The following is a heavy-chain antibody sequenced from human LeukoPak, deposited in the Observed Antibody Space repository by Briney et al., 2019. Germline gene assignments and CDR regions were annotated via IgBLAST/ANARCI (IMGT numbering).Heavy chain of an antibody. V-gene: IGHV3-48*03. Sequence: PGGSLRLSCAASGLIFSSYEMNWVRQAPGKGLEWVSYISGGGETIYYADSVKGRFTISRDNAKNSLYLQMNSLRAEDTAVYYCAGQARSLEARIPYFDYWGQGTLVTVSS. CDR1: GLIFSSYE. J-gene: IGHJ4*02. CDR3: AGQARSLEARIPYFDY. D-gene: IGHD3-3*01. CDR2: ISGGGETI.